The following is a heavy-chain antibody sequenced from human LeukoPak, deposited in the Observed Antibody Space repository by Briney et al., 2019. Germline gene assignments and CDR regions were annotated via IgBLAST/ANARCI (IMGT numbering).Heavy chain of an antibody. CDR1: GFTFSSYG. D-gene: IGHD3-10*01. J-gene: IGHJ4*02. Sequence: GGSLRLSCAASGFTFSSYGMHWVRQAPGKGLEWVAVISYDGSNKYYADSVKGRFTISRDNSKNTLYLQMNSLRAEDTAVYYCAKDSSGSLDYWGQGTLVTVSS. CDR2: ISYDGSNK. CDR3: AKDSSGSLDY. V-gene: IGHV3-30*18.